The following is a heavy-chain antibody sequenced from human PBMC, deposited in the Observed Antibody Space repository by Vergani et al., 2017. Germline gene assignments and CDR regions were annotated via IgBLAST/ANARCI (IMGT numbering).Heavy chain of an antibody. CDR2: IYSGGST. D-gene: IGHD3-22*01. CDR3: ARVSDDSSGMAFDI. V-gene: IGHV3-66*01. Sequence: EVQLLESGGGLVQPGGSLRLSCAASGFTVSSNYMSWVRQAPGKGLEWVSVIYSGGSTYYADSVKGRFTISRDNAKNSLYLQMNSLRAEDTAVYYCARVSDDSSGMAFDIWGQGTMVTVSS. J-gene: IGHJ3*02. CDR1: GFTVSSNY.